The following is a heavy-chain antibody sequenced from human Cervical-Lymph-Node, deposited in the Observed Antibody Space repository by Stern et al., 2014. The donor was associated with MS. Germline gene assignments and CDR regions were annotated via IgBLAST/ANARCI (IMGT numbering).Heavy chain of an antibody. D-gene: IGHD3-10*01. J-gene: IGHJ3*01. CDR2: ASYDGNK. CDR1: GFRFSNYA. V-gene: IGHV3-30*01. CDR3: ARDRGIDDAFDL. Sequence: MQLVESGGGVVEPARSLRLSCAASGFRFSNYAVHWVRQAPGKGLEWVAVASYDGNKYSADSVKGRFTVSRDNSKNALYLQMNSLRTEDTAVYYCARDRGIDDAFDLWGQGTMVTVS.